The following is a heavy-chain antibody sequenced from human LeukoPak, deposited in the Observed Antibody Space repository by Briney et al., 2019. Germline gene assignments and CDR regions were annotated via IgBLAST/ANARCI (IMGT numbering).Heavy chain of an antibody. CDR2: INPNSGGT. D-gene: IGHD6-25*01. CDR3: ARNTQRGTYNWFDP. V-gene: IGHV1-2*06. Sequence: ASVKVSCKASGGTFSSYAISWVRQAPGQGLEWLGRINPNSGGTNYAQKFQGRVTLTRDTSISTAYMELSRLKSDDTAVYYCARNTQRGTYNWFDPWGQGTLVTVSS. CDR1: GGTFSSYA. J-gene: IGHJ5*02.